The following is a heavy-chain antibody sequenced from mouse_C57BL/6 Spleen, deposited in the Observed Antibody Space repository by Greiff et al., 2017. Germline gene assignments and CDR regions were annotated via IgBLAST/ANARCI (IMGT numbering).Heavy chain of an antibody. J-gene: IGHJ4*01. CDR1: GYTFTSYW. Sequence: QVQLKKRGAERGKRGASVKMSCKASGYTFTSYWITWVKQRPGQGLEWIGDIYPGSGSTNYNEKFKSKATLTVDTSSSTAYMQLSSLTSEDSAVYYCARRAYDAMDYWGQGTSVTVSS. CDR2: IYPGSGST. V-gene: IGHV1-55*01. CDR3: ARRAYDAMDY.